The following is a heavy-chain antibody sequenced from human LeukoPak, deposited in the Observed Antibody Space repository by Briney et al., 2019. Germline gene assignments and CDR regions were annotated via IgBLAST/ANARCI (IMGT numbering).Heavy chain of an antibody. D-gene: IGHD6-19*01. V-gene: IGHV4-34*01. CDR3: ARGYSSGADWFDP. Sequence: SETLSLTCAVYSGSFSGYYWSRIRQPPGKGLEWIGEINHSGSTNYNPSLKSRVTISVDTSKNQFSLKLNSMTAADTAVYYCARGYSSGADWFDPWGQGTLVTVPS. J-gene: IGHJ5*02. CDR1: SGSFSGYY. CDR2: INHSGST.